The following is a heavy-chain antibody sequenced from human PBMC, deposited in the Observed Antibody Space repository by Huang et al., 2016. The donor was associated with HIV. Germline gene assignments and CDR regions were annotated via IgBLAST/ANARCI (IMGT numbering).Heavy chain of an antibody. CDR1: GGSFRNFA. J-gene: IGHJ4*02. Sequence: QVQLVQSGAEVKKPGSSVKVSCKASGGSFRNFAIGWVRPAPGQGLEWMGGSIPTLGTANYAQKFQGRVTIIADESTSTAYMELSSLRYEDTAVYYCATVDYYDTSGPQRGYFDNWGQGTLVTVSS. CDR2: SIPTLGTA. CDR3: ATVDYYDTSGPQRGYFDN. V-gene: IGHV1-69*01. D-gene: IGHD3-22*01.